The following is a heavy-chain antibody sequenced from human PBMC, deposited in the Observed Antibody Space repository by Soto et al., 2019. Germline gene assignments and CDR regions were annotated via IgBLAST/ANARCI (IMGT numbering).Heavy chain of an antibody. CDR3: AKDSLSPDNWNYGGVNWFDP. V-gene: IGHV3-23*01. J-gene: IGHJ5*02. Sequence: PGGSLRLSCAASGFPFSSYAMSWVRQAPGKGLEWVSAISGSGGSTYYADSVKGRFTISRDNSKNTLYLQMNSLRAEDTAVYYCAKDSLSPDNWNYGGVNWFDPWGQGTLVTVS. CDR2: ISGSGGST. CDR1: GFPFSSYA. D-gene: IGHD1-7*01.